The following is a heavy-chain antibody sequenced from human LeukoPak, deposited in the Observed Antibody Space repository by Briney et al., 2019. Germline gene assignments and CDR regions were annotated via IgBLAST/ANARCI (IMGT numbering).Heavy chain of an antibody. D-gene: IGHD1-26*01. CDR3: ARVSPFRLMVGGTSKGFDI. V-gene: IGHV4-34*01. CDR1: GGSFSGYY. Sequence: SETLSLTCAVSGGSFSGYYWRWISQPPGKGREWCVEINHSGSTNYNPPLQSRVTISVDTSNNQFSLKLSSVTTADTAVYYCARVSPFRLMVGGTSKGFDIWGQGTMVTVSS. CDR2: INHSGST. J-gene: IGHJ3*02.